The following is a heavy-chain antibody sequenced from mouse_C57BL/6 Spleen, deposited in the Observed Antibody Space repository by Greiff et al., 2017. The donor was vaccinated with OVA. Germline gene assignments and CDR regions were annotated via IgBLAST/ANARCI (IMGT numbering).Heavy chain of an antibody. D-gene: IGHD2-5*01. CDR1: GYTFTDYY. Sequence: QVQLQQSGAELVKPGASVKISCKASGYTFTDYYINWVKQRPGQGLEWIGKLGPGSGSTYYNEKFKGKATLTADKSSSTAYMQLSSLTSEDSAVYFCARSYYSNSYFDYWGQGTTLTVSS. CDR3: ARSYYSNSYFDY. J-gene: IGHJ2*01. V-gene: IGHV1-77*01. CDR2: LGPGSGST.